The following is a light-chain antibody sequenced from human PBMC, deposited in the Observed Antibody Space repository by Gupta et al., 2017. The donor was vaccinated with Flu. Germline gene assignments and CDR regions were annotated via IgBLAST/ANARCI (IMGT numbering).Light chain of an antibody. V-gene: IGKV1-39*01. J-gene: IGKJ2*01. Sequence: DIQMTQSPSSLYASLGDRISITCRASEDINTYLNWYQQRPGESPKLLVFSASTLQGGVPSRFSGSGSGTDFTLTIARLQPGDFATYYCQQTYNIPHTFGQGTKL. CDR3: QQTYNIPHT. CDR1: EDINTY. CDR2: SAS.